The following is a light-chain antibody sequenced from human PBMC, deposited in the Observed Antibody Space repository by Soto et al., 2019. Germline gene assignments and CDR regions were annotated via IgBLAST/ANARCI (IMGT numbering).Light chain of an antibody. J-gene: IGKJ1*01. Sequence: DIQMTQSPSSLSASVGDRATITCQASQDISNYLNWYQQKPGKAHKLLIYDASNLETGVPSRFSGSGSGTDFTFTISSLQPEDIATYYCQQYDNLLRSFGQGTKVEIK. V-gene: IGKV1-33*01. CDR2: DAS. CDR3: QQYDNLLRS. CDR1: QDISNY.